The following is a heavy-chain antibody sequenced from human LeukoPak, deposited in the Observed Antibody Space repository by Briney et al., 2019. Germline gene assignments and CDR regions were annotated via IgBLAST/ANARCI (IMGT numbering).Heavy chain of an antibody. V-gene: IGHV1-2*02. CDR2: INPKSGET. J-gene: IGHJ4*02. D-gene: IGHD5-18*01. Sequence: ASVKVSCKASGYTFTVYYMHWIRQAPGQGLEWMGWINPKSGETNYAQKFQGRVTMTRDTSISTAYMELSRLRYDDTAVYYCARDMDTGPDLFDYWGQGTLVTVSS. CDR3: ARDMDTGPDLFDY. CDR1: GYTFTVYY.